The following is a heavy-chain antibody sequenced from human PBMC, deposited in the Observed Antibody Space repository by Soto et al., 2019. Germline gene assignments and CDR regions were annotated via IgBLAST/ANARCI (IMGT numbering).Heavy chain of an antibody. CDR1: GYTFSSYA. V-gene: IGHV1-3*01. CDR3: ARTSGYYFYDY. D-gene: IGHD3-22*01. CDR2: INAGNGNT. J-gene: IGHJ4*02. Sequence: QVQLVQSGAEVKKPGASVKVSCKASGYTFSSYAMHWVRQAPGQRREWMGWINAGNGNTKYSQKFQGRVTITRDTSASTAYMELSSLRSEDTAVDYCARTSGYYFYDYWGQGTLVTVSS.